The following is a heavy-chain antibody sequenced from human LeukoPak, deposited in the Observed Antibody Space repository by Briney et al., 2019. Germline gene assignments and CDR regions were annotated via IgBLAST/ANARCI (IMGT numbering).Heavy chain of an antibody. D-gene: IGHD2-15*01. J-gene: IGHJ4*02. CDR2: ISGSGGST. V-gene: IGHV3-23*01. CDR3: AKRDLGYCSGGSCYGFDY. Sequence: PGGSLRLSCAASGFTFSSYAMSWVRQAPGKGLEWVSAISGSGGSTYHADSVKGRFTISRDNSKNTLYLQMNSLRAEDTAVYYCAKRDLGYCSGGSCYGFDYWGQGTLVTVSS. CDR1: GFTFSSYA.